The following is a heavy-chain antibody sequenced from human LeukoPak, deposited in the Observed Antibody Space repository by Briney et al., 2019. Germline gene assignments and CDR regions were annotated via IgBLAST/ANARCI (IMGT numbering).Heavy chain of an antibody. D-gene: IGHD4-17*01. CDR2: INPSGGST. V-gene: IGHV1-46*01. Sequence: ASVKVSCTVSGYTLTELSMHWVRQAPRQGLEWMGIINPSGGSTSYAQKFQGRVTMTRDTSTSTVYMELSSLRSEDTAVYYCARDFSRATVTTTDYWGQGTLVTVSS. CDR3: ARDFSRATVTTTDY. J-gene: IGHJ4*02. CDR1: GYTLTELS.